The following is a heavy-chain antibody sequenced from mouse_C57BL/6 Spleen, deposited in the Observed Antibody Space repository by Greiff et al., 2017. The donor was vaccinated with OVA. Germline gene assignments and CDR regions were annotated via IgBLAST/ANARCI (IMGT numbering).Heavy chain of an antibody. CDR1: GFTFSDYY. CDR2: INYDGSST. Sequence: EVMLVESEGGLVQPGSSMKLSCTASGFTFSDYYMAWVRQVPEKGLEWVANINYDGSSTYYLDSLKSRFIISRDNAKNILYLQMSSLKSEDTATYYCARAYYGDYAMDYWGQGTSVTVSS. CDR3: ARAYYGDYAMDY. D-gene: IGHD1-1*01. J-gene: IGHJ4*01. V-gene: IGHV5-16*01.